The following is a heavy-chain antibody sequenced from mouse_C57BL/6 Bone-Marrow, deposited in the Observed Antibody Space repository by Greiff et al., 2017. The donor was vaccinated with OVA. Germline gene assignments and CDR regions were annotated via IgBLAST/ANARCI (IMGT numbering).Heavy chain of an antibody. V-gene: IGHV1-42*01. CDR1: GYSFTGYY. CDR3: ARDLCY. CDR2: INPSTGGT. D-gene: IGHD6-2*01. Sequence: EVHLVESGPELVKPGASVKISCKASGYSFTGYYMNWVKQSPEKSLEWIGEINPSTGGTTYNQKFKAKATLTVDKSSSTAYMQLKSLTSEDSAVYYCARDLCYWGQGTTLTVSS. J-gene: IGHJ2*01.